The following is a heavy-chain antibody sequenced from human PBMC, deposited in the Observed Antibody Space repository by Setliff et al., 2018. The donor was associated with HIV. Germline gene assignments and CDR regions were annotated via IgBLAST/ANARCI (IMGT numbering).Heavy chain of an antibody. D-gene: IGHD3-9*01. CDR1: GFTFSDSY. V-gene: IGHV3-11*01. Sequence: GALRLSCAASGFTFSDSYMTWIRQAPGKGLEWISYISDTGNVNYADSVRGRFTISRDNAKNSLFLQMNSLRAEDTAVYYCASPTYYNFLNWGQGTLVTVSS. J-gene: IGHJ4*02. CDR2: ISDTGNV. CDR3: ASPTYYNFLN.